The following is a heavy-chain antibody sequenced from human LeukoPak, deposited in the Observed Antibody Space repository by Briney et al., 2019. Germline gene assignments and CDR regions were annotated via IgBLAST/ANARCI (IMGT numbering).Heavy chain of an antibody. J-gene: IGHJ6*02. CDR2: IYYSGST. V-gene: IGHV4-31*03. D-gene: IGHD2-15*01. CDR1: GGSISSGGYY. CDR3: AKDNRVYCSGGSCYRNRYYYGMDV. Sequence: SETLSLTCTVSGGSISSGGYYWSWIRQHPGKGLEWIGYIYYSGSTYYNPSLKSRVTISVDTSKNQFSLKLSSVTAADTAVYYCAKDNRVYCSGGSCYRNRYYYGMDVWGQGTTVTVSS.